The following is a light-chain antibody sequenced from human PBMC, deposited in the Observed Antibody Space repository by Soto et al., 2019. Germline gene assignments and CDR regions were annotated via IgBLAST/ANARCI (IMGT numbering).Light chain of an antibody. Sequence: QSALTQPPSASGSPGQSVTISCTGTSSDVGGYNFVSWYQQHPDKAPKLMIYEVSERPSGVPDRFSGSKSGNTASLTVSGHQAEDEANYYCSSYAGSNIVVFGGGTKLTVL. CDR3: SSYAGSNIVV. CDR1: SSDVGGYNF. J-gene: IGLJ2*01. V-gene: IGLV2-8*01. CDR2: EVS.